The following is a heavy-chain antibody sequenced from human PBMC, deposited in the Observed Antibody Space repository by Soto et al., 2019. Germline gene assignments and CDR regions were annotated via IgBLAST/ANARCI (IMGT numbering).Heavy chain of an antibody. Sequence: SETLSLTCPVSGCSISSYYWSWIRQPPGKGLEWIGYIYYSGSTNYNPSLKSRVTISVDTSKNQFSLKLSSVTAADTAVYYCARDGYSSSWYMDYYYGMDVWGQGTTVTVSS. CDR1: GCSISSYY. J-gene: IGHJ6*02. CDR2: IYYSGST. D-gene: IGHD6-13*01. V-gene: IGHV4-59*01. CDR3: ARDGYSSSWYMDYYYGMDV.